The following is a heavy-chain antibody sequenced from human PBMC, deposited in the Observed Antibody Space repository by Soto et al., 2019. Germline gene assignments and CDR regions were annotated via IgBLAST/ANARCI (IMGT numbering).Heavy chain of an antibody. Sequence: XESLKVSSQASGYSCINYWIGLVLQMPGKGLEWMAIINPGNSETRYSPAFQGQVTISADKSVTTTYLQWDSLKASDSAMYFCERPDQNYVASWGQRTLVTVSS. CDR2: INPGNSET. V-gene: IGHV5-51*01. CDR3: ERPDQNYVAS. D-gene: IGHD1-7*01. J-gene: IGHJ4*02. CDR1: GYSCINYW.